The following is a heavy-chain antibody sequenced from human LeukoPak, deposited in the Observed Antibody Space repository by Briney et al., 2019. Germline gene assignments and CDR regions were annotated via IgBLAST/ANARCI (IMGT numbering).Heavy chain of an antibody. D-gene: IGHD3-16*02. CDR1: GYTFTSYD. Sequence: ASVKVSCKASGYTFTSYDINWVRQATGQGLEWMGWMNPNSGNTGYAQKFQGRVTMTRNTSISTAYMELSRLRSDDTAVYYCAXXXXXXXXXXXXXXYPPTDAFDIWGQGTMVTVSS. CDR3: AXXXXXXXXXXXXXXYPPTDAFDI. V-gene: IGHV1-8*01. J-gene: IGHJ3*02. CDR2: MNPNSGNT.